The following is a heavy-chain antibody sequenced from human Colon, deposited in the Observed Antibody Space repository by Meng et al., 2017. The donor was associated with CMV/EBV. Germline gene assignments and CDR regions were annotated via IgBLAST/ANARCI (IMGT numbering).Heavy chain of an antibody. J-gene: IGHJ4*02. CDR1: GFTFSTYW. D-gene: IGHD2-8*01. CDR3: ASTGPLYGLYFCY. V-gene: IGHV3-74*01. CDR2: INTDGSRT. Sequence: GGSLRLSCAASGFTFSTYWMHWVRQAPGKGLVWVSRINTDGSRTNYADSVKGRFTSSRDNAKNTLYLQMSSLRAEDTAVYYCASTGPLYGLYFCYWGQGTLVTVSS.